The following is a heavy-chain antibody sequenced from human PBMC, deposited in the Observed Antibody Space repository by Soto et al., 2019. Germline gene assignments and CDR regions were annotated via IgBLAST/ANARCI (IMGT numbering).Heavy chain of an antibody. D-gene: IGHD2-21*02. Sequence: GGSLRLSCAAPGFAFSSYAMHWVRQAPGKGLEWVAVISYDGSNKYYADSVKGRFTISRDNSKNTLYLQMNSLRAEDTAVYYCARDYVVVVTATMGPDYWGQGTLVTVSS. CDR3: ARDYVVVVTATMGPDY. J-gene: IGHJ4*02. CDR2: ISYDGSNK. V-gene: IGHV3-30-3*01. CDR1: GFAFSSYA.